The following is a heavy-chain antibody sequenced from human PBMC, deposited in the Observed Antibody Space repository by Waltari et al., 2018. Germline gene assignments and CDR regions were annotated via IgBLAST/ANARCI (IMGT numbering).Heavy chain of an antibody. Sequence: QVELQESGPGLLGPSETLSLTCVVSGGSITSYFWHWVRQPQGKGLEWIGYIYYNVDTNYNPSPGSRVTIAVDTSKNQFSLKRNSVTAADTAVYYCAREIYGGNSRPLDSWGQGALVTVSS. V-gene: IGHV4-59*01. J-gene: IGHJ4*02. D-gene: IGHD2-21*02. CDR1: GGSITSYF. CDR3: AREIYGGNSRPLDS. CDR2: IYYNVDT.